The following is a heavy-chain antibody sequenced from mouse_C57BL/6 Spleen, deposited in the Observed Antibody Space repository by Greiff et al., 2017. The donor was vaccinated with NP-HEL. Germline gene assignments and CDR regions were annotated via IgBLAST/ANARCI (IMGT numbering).Heavy chain of an antibody. Sequence: QVHVKQSGAELVRPGTSVKVSCKASGYAFTNYLIEWVKQRPGQGLEWIGVINPGSGGTNYNEKFKGKATLTADKSSSTAYMQLSSLTSEDSAVYFCARSEDYDRFAYWGQGTLVTVSA. D-gene: IGHD2-4*01. CDR2: INPGSGGT. CDR1: GYAFTNYL. J-gene: IGHJ3*01. CDR3: ARSEDYDRFAY. V-gene: IGHV1-54*01.